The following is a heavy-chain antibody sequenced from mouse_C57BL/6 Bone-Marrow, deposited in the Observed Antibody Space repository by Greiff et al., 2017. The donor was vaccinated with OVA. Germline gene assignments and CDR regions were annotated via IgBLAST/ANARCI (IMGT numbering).Heavy chain of an antibody. D-gene: IGHD1-1*02. V-gene: IGHV5-4*01. CDR3: ARDRGDGVAY. J-gene: IGHJ3*01. Sequence: EVMLVESGGGLVKPGGSLKLSCAASGFTFSSYAMSWVRQTPEKRLEWVATISDGGSYTYYPDNVKGRFTISRDNAKNNLYLQMSHLKSEDTAMYYCARDRGDGVAYWGQGALVTVTA. CDR1: GFTFSSYA. CDR2: ISDGGSYT.